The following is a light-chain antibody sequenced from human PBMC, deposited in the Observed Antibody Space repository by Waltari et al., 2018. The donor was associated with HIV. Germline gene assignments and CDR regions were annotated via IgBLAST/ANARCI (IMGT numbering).Light chain of an antibody. CDR2: RNN. V-gene: IGLV1-47*01. Sequence: QSVLTQPPSASGTPVQRVTISCSGSSSNIGSTSVYWYQQLPGMAPKLLIDRNNQRPAGDPDRFTGSKSGTSAALAISGRRPEDEADYYCAAWNDSLSGQVLFGGGTKMTVL. CDR3: AAWNDSLSGQVL. CDR1: SSNIGSTS. J-gene: IGLJ2*01.